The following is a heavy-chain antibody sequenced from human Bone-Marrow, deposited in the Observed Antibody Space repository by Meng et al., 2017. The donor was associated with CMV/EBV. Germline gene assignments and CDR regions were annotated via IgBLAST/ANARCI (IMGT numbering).Heavy chain of an antibody. Sequence: GGSLRLSCAASGFTFSRYSMNWVRQAPGKGLEWVSYISSSSSTKYYADSVKGRFTISRDNAKNSLYLQMTSLRAEDTSVYYCARDYGGPDYWGLGTLVTVSS. CDR1: GFTFSRYS. CDR3: ARDYGGPDY. CDR2: ISSSSSTK. V-gene: IGHV3-48*04. D-gene: IGHD3-16*01. J-gene: IGHJ4*02.